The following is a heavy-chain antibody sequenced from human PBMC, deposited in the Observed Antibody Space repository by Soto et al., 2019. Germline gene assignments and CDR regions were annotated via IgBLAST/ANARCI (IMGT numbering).Heavy chain of an antibody. CDR1: GFTFNTYS. CDR3: AREERVRGVIMTFSYSYYGLDV. Sequence: VELVQSGGGLVQIGGSLRLSCAASGFTFNTYSMNWVRQAPGKGLEWVSYISGSSSAIYYAESVKGRFTISRDNAKNSLYLQMNSLRDEDTAVYYCAREERVRGVIMTFSYSYYGLDVWGQGTTVTVSS. CDR2: ISGSSSAI. D-gene: IGHD3-10*01. J-gene: IGHJ6*02. V-gene: IGHV3-48*02.